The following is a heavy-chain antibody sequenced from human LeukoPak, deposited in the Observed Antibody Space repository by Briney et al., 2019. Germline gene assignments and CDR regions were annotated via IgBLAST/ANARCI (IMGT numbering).Heavy chain of an antibody. D-gene: IGHD7-27*01. CDR2: IKPDGSEK. J-gene: IGHJ6*02. V-gene: IGHV3-7*01. Sequence: GGSLRLSCAASGFTFSGYWMSWVRQAPGKGLEWVANIKPDGSEKYYVESVKGRFTISRDNAKNSLDLQMNSLRAEDTAVYYCARGGWGGPYSMDVWGQGTTVIVSS. CDR3: ARGGWGGPYSMDV. CDR1: GFTFSGYW.